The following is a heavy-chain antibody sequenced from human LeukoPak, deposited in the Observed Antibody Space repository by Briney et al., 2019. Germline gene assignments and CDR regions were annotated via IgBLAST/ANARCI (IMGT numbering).Heavy chain of an antibody. Sequence: GGSLRLSCAASGFTVSSSYMSWVRQAPGKGLEWVSVIYSGGSTYYADSVKGRFTISRDNSKNTLYLQMNSLRAEDTAVYYCARDDPDSSGWFVFDYWGQGTLVTVSS. J-gene: IGHJ4*02. V-gene: IGHV3-53*01. CDR1: GFTVSSSY. CDR3: ARDDPDSSGWFVFDY. CDR2: IYSGGST. D-gene: IGHD6-19*01.